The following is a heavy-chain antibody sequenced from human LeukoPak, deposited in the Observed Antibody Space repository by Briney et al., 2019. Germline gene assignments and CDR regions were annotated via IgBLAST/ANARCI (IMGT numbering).Heavy chain of an antibody. D-gene: IGHD6-19*01. CDR2: IAYDGSSK. Sequence: GGSLRLSCAASGFTFISYGMHWVRQAPCKGLECVAFIAYDGSSKYYADSVKGRFTIYRENSKNTLYLQMNRLRDEDTAVYYCEKDVRIAVTWFDYWGQGTLVTVSS. V-gene: IGHV3-30*18. CDR3: EKDVRIAVTWFDY. J-gene: IGHJ4*02. CDR1: GFTFISYG.